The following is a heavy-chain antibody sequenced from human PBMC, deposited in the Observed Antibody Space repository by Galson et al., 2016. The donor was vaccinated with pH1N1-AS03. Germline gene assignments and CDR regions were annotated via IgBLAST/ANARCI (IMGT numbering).Heavy chain of an antibody. CDR1: GFSFSTYA. J-gene: IGHJ6*03. Sequence: SLRLSCAASGFSFSTYAMTWVRQAPGKGLEWVSGISGSGGTTYYAESVKGRSAISRDNSKNTLYLLMNSLSAEDTAVYYCAKGDDFWSGYSPNYYYCMDVWGKGTTVTVSS. CDR3: AKGDDFWSGYSPNYYYCMDV. V-gene: IGHV3-23*01. D-gene: IGHD3-3*01. CDR2: ISGSGGTT.